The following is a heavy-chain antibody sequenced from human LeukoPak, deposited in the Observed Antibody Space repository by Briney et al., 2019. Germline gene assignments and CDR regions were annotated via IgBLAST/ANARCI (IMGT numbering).Heavy chain of an antibody. V-gene: IGHV1-18*01. D-gene: IGHD2-21*01. CDR2: ISAYNGNT. CDR1: GYTFTSYG. Sequence: GASVKVSCKASGYTFTSYGISWVRQAPGQGLEWMGWISAYNGNTNYAQKLQGRVTMTTDTSTSTAYMELRSLRSDDTAVYYCARDTQMWWGSADDAFDIWGQGTMVTVSS. J-gene: IGHJ3*02. CDR3: ARDTQMWWGSADDAFDI.